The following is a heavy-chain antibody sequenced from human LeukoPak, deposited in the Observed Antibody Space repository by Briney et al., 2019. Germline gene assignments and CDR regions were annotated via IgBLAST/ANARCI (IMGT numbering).Heavy chain of an antibody. CDR3: AKDIVVVVAAYYFDY. D-gene: IGHD2-15*01. V-gene: IGHV3-23*01. Sequence: GGSLRLSCAASGFTFSIYAMNWVRQSPGKGLEWVSTISGSGGSTNYADSVKGRFTISRDNSKNTMYLQMNSLRAGDTAIYYCAKDIVVVVAAYYFDYWGQGTLVTVSS. J-gene: IGHJ4*02. CDR1: GFTFSIYA. CDR2: ISGSGGST.